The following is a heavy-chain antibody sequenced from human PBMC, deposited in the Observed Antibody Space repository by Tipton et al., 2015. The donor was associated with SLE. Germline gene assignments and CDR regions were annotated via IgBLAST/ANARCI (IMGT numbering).Heavy chain of an antibody. CDR1: GGSFSGYY. V-gene: IGHV4-34*01. CDR2: INHSGST. J-gene: IGHJ4*02. D-gene: IGHD3-22*01. Sequence: TLSLTCAVYGGSFSGYYWSWIRQPPGKGLEWIGEINHSGSTNYNPSLKSRVTISVDTSKNQFSLKLSSVTAADTAVYYCACDSNASSEYYYFRGPDFRGQGTLVTVSS. CDR3: ACDSNASSEYYYFRGPDF.